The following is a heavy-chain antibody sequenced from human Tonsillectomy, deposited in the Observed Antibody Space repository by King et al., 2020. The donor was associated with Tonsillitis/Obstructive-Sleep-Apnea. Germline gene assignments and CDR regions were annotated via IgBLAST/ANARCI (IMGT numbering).Heavy chain of an antibody. CDR2: ISSGGRTT. V-gene: IGHV3-48*03. Sequence: VQLVESGGGLVQPGGSLRLFCEASGFTFSSYEMHWVRQAPGKGLEWLSYISSGGRTTFYADSVKGRFTISRDYAKNSLYLQMSSLRAEDTAVYYCARGLEYSYGYDYWGQGTLVTVSS. CDR1: GFTFSSYE. J-gene: IGHJ4*02. D-gene: IGHD5-18*01. CDR3: ARGLEYSYGYDY.